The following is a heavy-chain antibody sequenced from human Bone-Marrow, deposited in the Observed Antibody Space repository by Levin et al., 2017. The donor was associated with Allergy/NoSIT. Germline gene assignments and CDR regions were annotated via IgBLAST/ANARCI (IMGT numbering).Heavy chain of an antibody. CDR3: ASHRFTGAEGKDAFDM. CDR1: SGSVSHSF. D-gene: IGHD2-8*02. V-gene: IGHV4-59*02. Sequence: SQTLSLTCSVSSGSVSHSFWSWIRQPPGKALEWIGYLHHSGNTYYNPSLKSRVTTSVDTSKNQFSLNLTSVTAADTAMYYCASHRFTGAEGKDAFDMWGQGTLVTVSS. J-gene: IGHJ3*02. CDR2: LHHSGNT.